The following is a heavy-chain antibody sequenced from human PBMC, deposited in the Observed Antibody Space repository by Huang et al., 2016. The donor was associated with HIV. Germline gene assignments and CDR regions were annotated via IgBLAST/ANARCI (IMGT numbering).Heavy chain of an antibody. CDR2: SYPGDSDT. J-gene: IGHJ4*02. CDR1: GYSFTSYW. D-gene: IGHD1-1*01. V-gene: IGHV5-51*01. Sequence: EVQLVQSGAEVKQPGESLKISCKGSGYSFTSYWIGGVRQMPGKGLGWMGLSYPGDSDTRYSPPFQRPVTISADKSVSTAYLQWSSLKASDTAMYYCARLSTNWYFDYWGQGTLVTVSS. CDR3: ARLSTNWYFDY.